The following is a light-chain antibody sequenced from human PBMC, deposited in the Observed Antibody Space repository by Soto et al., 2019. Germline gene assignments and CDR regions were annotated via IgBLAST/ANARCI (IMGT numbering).Light chain of an antibody. CDR2: SIS. J-gene: IGLJ3*02. CDR1: TGAVTSGNF. V-gene: IGLV7-43*01. Sequence: QTVVTQEPSLTVSPGGTVTLTCASSTGAVTSGNFPNWFQQKPGQAPTSLIYSISSKHSWTPARFSGSLLGGKAALTLSGVQPEDEAEYYCLLSDGGASVLGGGTKLTVL. CDR3: LLSDGGASV.